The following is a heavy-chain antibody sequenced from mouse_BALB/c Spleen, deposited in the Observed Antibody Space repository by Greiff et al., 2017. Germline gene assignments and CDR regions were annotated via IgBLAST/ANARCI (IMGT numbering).Heavy chain of an antibody. J-gene: IGHJ4*01. D-gene: IGHD2-4*01. Sequence: QVQLQQSGAELARPGASVKLSCKASGYTFTSYWMQWVKQRPGQGLEWIGAIYPGDGDTRYTQKFKGKATLTADKSSSTAYMQLSSLASEDSAVYYCARDDYYYYAMDYWGQGTSVTVSS. CDR1: GYTFTSYW. CDR2: IYPGDGDT. V-gene: IGHV1-87*01. CDR3: ARDDYYYYAMDY.